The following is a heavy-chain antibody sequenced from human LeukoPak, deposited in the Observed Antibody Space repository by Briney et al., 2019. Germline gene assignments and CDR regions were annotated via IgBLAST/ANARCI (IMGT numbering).Heavy chain of an antibody. Sequence: SETLSLTCTVSGGSISSYYWSWIRQPAGKGLEWIGRIYTSGSTNYNPSLKSRVTMSVDTSKNQFSLKLSSVTAADTAVYYCARVKEQQLVPRANYYYYYGMDVWGQGTTVTVSS. D-gene: IGHD6-13*01. V-gene: IGHV4-4*07. J-gene: IGHJ6*02. CDR1: GGSISSYY. CDR2: IYTSGST. CDR3: ARVKEQQLVPRANYYYYYGMDV.